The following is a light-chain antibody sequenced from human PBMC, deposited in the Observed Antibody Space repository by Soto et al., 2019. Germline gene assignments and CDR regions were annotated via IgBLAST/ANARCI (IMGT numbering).Light chain of an antibody. CDR1: SSDTGDYNY. CDR3: SSYAGSDNYV. CDR2: EVS. J-gene: IGLJ1*01. Sequence: QSVLTQPPSSSGSPGQSVTISCSGTSSDTGDYNYVSWYQQHPGKAPKLMIYEVSKRPSGVPDRFSGSKSGNTASLTVSGLQAEDEADYYCSSYAGSDNYVFGTGNKVTVL. V-gene: IGLV2-8*01.